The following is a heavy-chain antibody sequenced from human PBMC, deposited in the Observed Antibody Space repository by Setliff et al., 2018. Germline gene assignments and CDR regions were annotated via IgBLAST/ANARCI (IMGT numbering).Heavy chain of an antibody. CDR1: GYTFTSYY. CDR2: IFPSDGST. V-gene: IGHV1-46*01. CDR3: ASATPPHKYCSSTSCYARGNDN. Sequence: ASVKVSCKASGYTFTSYYIHWVRQAPGQGPEWVGIIFPSDGSTAYAEKFQGGVTMTRDTSTRTVYMELSSLRLEDSAVYFCASATPPHKYCSSTSCYARGNDNWGQGALVTVSS. D-gene: IGHD2-2*01. J-gene: IGHJ4*02.